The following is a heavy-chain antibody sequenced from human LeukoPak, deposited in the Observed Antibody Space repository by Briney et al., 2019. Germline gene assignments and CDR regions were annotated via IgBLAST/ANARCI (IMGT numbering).Heavy chain of an antibody. D-gene: IGHD3-16*01. V-gene: IGHV3-30*18. CDR3: VKGHYYDTYGQYSYSEY. CDR2: ISYHGSET. Sequence: PGGSLRLSCASSGFIFRNYGMHWVRQAPGKGLEWVAVISYHGSETFYGDSVKGRFTISRDNSKNTLELQMNSLRPEDTAVYYCVKGHYYDTYGQYSYSEYWGQGARVTVSS. CDR1: GFIFRNYG. J-gene: IGHJ4*02.